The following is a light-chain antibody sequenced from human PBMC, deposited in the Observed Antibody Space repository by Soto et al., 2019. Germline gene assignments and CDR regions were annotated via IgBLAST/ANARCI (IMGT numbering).Light chain of an antibody. CDR2: DTS. CDR3: LLAYGGGRPYV. CDR1: TGAVTSGHY. V-gene: IGLV7-46*01. Sequence: QAVVTQEPSLTVSPGGTVTLTCDSSTGAVTSGHYPYWIQQKPGQAPRTLIYDTSNKHSWTPARISGFLLGGKAALTLSDAQPEDEADYCCLLAYGGGRPYVFGTGTKVTVL. J-gene: IGLJ1*01.